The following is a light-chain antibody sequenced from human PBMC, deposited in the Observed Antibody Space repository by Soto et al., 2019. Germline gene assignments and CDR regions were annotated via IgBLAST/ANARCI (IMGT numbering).Light chain of an antibody. CDR1: SSDIGNYNY. V-gene: IGLV2-18*02. J-gene: IGLJ3*02. CDR2: EVN. Sequence: QSVLTQPPSVSGSPGQSVTISCTGTSSDIGNYNYVSWYQQAPGTAPKLMIFEVNNRPSGVPDRFSGSKSGNTASLTISGLQAEDEADYYCASNTGTRVFGGGTKVTVL. CDR3: ASNTGTRV.